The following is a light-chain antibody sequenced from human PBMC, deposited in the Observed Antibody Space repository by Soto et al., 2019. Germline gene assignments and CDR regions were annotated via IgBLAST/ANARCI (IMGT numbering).Light chain of an antibody. CDR3: QHYDPYSPMWT. Sequence: DIQLAQSPSTLSASVGDRLIITCRATQSINWLAWYQQKPGKAPKLLIFEASRLESGVPSRFSGSGSGTEFTLTISSLQPDDFGTYYCQHYDPYSPMWTSGQGTKL. J-gene: IGKJ1*01. CDR1: QSINW. V-gene: IGKV1-5*03. CDR2: EAS.